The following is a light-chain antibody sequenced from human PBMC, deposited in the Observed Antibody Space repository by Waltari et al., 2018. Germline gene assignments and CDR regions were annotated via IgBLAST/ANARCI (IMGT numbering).Light chain of an antibody. CDR3: QQSYNTPPT. CDR1: QSISTY. Sequence: DIQMTQSPSSLSASVGDRVTITCRASQSISTYLNWYQQKPGKSPKLLIYAASNLQSGVPSRFSGSGSETYFTLTISSLQPDDFATYYCQQSYNTPPTFGQGTKVEIK. J-gene: IGKJ1*01. V-gene: IGKV1-39*01. CDR2: AAS.